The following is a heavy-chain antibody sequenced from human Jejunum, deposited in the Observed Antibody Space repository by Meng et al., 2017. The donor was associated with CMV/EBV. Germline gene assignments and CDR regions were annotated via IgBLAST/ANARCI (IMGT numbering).Heavy chain of an antibody. CDR2: ISAYNGNT. V-gene: IGHV1-18*01. CDR3: ARARLGGYCSSTSCADNWFDP. J-gene: IGHJ5*02. CDR1: GYTVTSYG. Sequence: QVRLVKTGDDVKKPGASVKVSCKASGYTVTSYGISWVRQAPGQGLEWMGWISAYNGNTNYAQKLQGRVTMTTDTSTSTAYMELRSLRSDDTAVYYCARARLGGYCSSTSCADNWFDPWGQGTLVTVSS. D-gene: IGHD2-2*01.